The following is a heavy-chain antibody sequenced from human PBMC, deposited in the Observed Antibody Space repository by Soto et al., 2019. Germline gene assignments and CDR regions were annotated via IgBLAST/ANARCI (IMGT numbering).Heavy chain of an antibody. CDR2: ISYDGSNK. J-gene: IGHJ4*02. V-gene: IGHV3-30-3*01. D-gene: IGHD6-13*01. CDR1: GFTFSSYA. Sequence: QVQLVESGGGVVQPGRSLRLSCAASGFTFSSYAIHWVRQAPGKGLEWVAVISYDGSNKYYADSVKGRFTISRDNSKNTLYLQMNSLRAEDTAVYYCARDIATYSSSWTLRYWGQGTLVTVSS. CDR3: ARDIATYSSSWTLRY.